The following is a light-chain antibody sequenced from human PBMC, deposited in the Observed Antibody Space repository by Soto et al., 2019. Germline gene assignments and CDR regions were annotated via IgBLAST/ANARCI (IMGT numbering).Light chain of an antibody. V-gene: IGKV1-5*03. CDR1: QSISSR. CDR3: QQYNSYWT. Sequence: DIQMTQSPSTLAASVGDRVTITCRASQSISSRLAWYQQKPGKAPKHLIYKASSLESGVPSRFSGSGSGTEFTLTISILQPGLFAAYYCQQYNSYWTFGQGTKVEIK. CDR2: KAS. J-gene: IGKJ1*01.